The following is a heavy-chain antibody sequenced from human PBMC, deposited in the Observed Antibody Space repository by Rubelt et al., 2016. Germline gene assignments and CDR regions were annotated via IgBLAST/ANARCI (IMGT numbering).Heavy chain of an antibody. CDR3: ARGRRGSSSWLGRDYYGMDV. D-gene: IGHD6-13*01. CDR1: GGSFSGYY. CDR2: INHSGST. J-gene: IGHJ6*02. Sequence: QVQPQQWGAGLLKPSETLSLTCAVYGGSFSGYYWSWIRQPPGKGLEWIGEINHSGSTNYNPSLESRVTRSVDTSKNQFSLKLSSVTAADTAVYYCARGRRGSSSWLGRDYYGMDVWGQGTTVTVSS. V-gene: IGHV4-34*01.